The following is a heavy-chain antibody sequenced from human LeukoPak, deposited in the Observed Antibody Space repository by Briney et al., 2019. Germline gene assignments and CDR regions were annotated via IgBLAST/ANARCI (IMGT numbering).Heavy chain of an antibody. V-gene: IGHV4-39*01. CDR2: IYYTGST. Sequence: WVRQPPGKGLEWIASIYYTGSTYCNPSLKSRVAISEDKSKNQFSLRLSSVTAADTAVYYCARHGHSYGYVDYWGQGTLVTVSS. J-gene: IGHJ4*02. CDR3: ARHGHSYGYVDY. D-gene: IGHD5-18*01.